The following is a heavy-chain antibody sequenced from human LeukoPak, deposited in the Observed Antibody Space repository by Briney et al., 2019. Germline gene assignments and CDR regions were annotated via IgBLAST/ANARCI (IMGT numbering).Heavy chain of an antibody. CDR1: GYSISSGYY. Sequence: SETLSLTCAVSGYSISSGYYWGWIRPPPGKGLEWIGSIYHSGSTYYNPSLKSRVTISVDTSKNRFSLKLSSVTAADTAVYYCARQGIGGYYDFWSFDYWGQGTLVTVSS. CDR3: ARQGIGGYYDFWSFDY. D-gene: IGHD3-3*01. CDR2: IYHSGST. J-gene: IGHJ4*02. V-gene: IGHV4-38-2*01.